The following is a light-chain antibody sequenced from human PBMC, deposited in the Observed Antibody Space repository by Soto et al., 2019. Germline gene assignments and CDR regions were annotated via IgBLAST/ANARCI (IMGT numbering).Light chain of an antibody. CDR1: QTVSITY. Sequence: VLTQSPGTLSLSPGESATLSCRASQTVSITYLTWYQQKPGQAPRLLIYADSNRATGIPARFSGSGSGTDFTLTISSLEPEDFSVYYCQQRYNWPITFGQGTRLEIK. J-gene: IGKJ5*01. CDR2: ADS. V-gene: IGKV3D-20*02. CDR3: QQRYNWPIT.